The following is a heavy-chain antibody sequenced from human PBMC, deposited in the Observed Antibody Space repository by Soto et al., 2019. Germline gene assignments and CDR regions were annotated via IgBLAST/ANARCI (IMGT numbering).Heavy chain of an antibody. CDR2: TSHSGST. D-gene: IGHD5-18*01. CDR1: GGSISSSAYY. J-gene: IGHJ4*02. V-gene: IGHV4-31*03. Sequence: SETLSLTCTVSGGSISSSAYYWSWIRQHPGKGLEWIGYTSHSGSTYYNPSLKSRVIISVDTSKNQFSLSLTSVTAADTAVYYCAREYTYGSNFFDCWGQGALVT. CDR3: AREYTYGSNFFDC.